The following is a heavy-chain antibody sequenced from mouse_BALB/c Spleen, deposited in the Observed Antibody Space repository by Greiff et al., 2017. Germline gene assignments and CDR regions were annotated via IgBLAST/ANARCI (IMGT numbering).Heavy chain of an antibody. CDR3: ARDYYVISYPFAY. V-gene: IGHV5-12-1*01. J-gene: IGHJ3*01. CDR2: ISSGGGST. D-gene: IGHD1-1*01. CDR1: GFAFSSYD. Sequence: EVQLVESGGGLVKPGGSLKLSCAASGFAFSSYDMSWVRQTPEKRLEWVAYISSGGGSTYYPDTVKGRFTISRDNAKNTLYLQMSSLKSEATAMYYCARDYYVISYPFAYWGQGTLVTVSA.